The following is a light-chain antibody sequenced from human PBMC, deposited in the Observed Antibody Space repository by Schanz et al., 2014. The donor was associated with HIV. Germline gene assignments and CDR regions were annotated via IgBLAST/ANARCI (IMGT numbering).Light chain of an antibody. V-gene: IGLV1-51*01. Sequence: QSVLTQPPSVSAAPGQKVTISCSGSASNIGKNYVCWYQQFPGAAPRLLIYDSDKRPSGIPDRFSGSKSGTSATLGITGLQTGDEADYYCGIWDTSLTAGELVFGPGTKLTVL. J-gene: IGLJ1*01. CDR3: GIWDTSLTAGELV. CDR2: DSD. CDR1: ASNIGKNY.